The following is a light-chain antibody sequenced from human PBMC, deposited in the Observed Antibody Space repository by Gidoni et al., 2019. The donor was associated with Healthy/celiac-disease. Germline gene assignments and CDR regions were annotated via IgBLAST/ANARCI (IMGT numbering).Light chain of an antibody. Sequence: QAGLPPPPSVSKGLRQTATLTCTGNSNNVGNQGAAWLQPHQGHPPKLLSYRNNTRPSGIPERLSASRSGNTASLTITGLQPEDEADYYCSAWDSSLSAVVFGGGTKLTV. CDR3: SAWDSSLSAVV. V-gene: IGLV10-54*01. CDR1: SNNVGNQG. CDR2: RNN. J-gene: IGLJ2*01.